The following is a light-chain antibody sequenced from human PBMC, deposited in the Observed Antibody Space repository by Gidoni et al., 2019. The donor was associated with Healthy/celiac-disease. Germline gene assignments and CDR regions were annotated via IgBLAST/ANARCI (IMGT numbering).Light chain of an antibody. J-gene: IGLJ2*01. CDR2: QDS. V-gene: IGLV3-1*01. CDR1: KLGDKY. CDR3: QAWDSSTVV. Sequence: SSELTQPPSVSVSPGQTASITCSGEKLGDKYACWYQQKPGQAPVLVIYQDSKRPLGIPERFSGSNSGNTATLPISGTQAMDEADYYCQAWDSSTVVFGGGTKLTVL.